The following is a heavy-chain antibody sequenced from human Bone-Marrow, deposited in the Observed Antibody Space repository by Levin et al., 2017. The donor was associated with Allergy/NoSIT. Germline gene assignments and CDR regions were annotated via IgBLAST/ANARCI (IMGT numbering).Heavy chain of an antibody. CDR2: ITGYNLKT. Sequence: ASVKVSCKASGYTFTNYGIGWVRQAPGQGLEWLGWITGYNLKTKYAQKFQGRVTMTRDTSTNTAYMELRSLRSDDTAVYYCARLLEVRVYYLGLDVWGQGTTVTVSS. J-gene: IGHJ6*02. CDR1: GYTFTNYG. CDR3: ARLLEVRVYYLGLDV. V-gene: IGHV1-18*04. D-gene: IGHD1-1*01.